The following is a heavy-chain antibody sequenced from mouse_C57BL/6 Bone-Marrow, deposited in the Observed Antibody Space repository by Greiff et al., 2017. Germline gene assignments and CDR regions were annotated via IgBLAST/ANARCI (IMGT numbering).Heavy chain of an antibody. CDR3: AKTGGLRRGYYAMDY. D-gene: IGHD2-4*01. CDR1: GFSLTSYG. Sequence: VKLQESGPGLVQPSQSLSITCTVSGFSLTSYGVHWVRQSPGKGLEWLGVIWRGGSTDYNAAFMSRLSITKDNSKSQVFFKMNSLQADDTAIYYCAKTGGLRRGYYAMDYWGQGTSVTVSS. J-gene: IGHJ4*01. V-gene: IGHV2-5*01. CDR2: IWRGGST.